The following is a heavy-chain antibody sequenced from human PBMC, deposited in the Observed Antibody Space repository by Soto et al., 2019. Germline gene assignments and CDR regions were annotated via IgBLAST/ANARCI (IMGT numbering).Heavy chain of an antibody. CDR1: GGSINSYW. V-gene: IGHV4-4*07. CDR3: ARDIGSYAYGEGY. CDR2: VYSSGTT. Sequence: SETLSLTCSVSGGSINSYWWSWIRQPAGKGLEWIGRVYSSGTTDYNPSIKSRATLSVETSKNQLSLKLSSVTAADTAVYYCARDIGSYAYGEGYWGQGIQVTVS. J-gene: IGHJ4*02. D-gene: IGHD3-10*01.